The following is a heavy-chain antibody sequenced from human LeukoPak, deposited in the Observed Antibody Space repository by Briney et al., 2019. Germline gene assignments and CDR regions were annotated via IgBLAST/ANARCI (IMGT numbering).Heavy chain of an antibody. Sequence: GESLKISCKGSGXSFTSYWIGWVRQMPGKGLEWMGIIYPGDSDTRYSPSFQGQVTISADKSISTAYLQWSSLKASDTAMYYCARQDCSSTSCFNSAFDIWGQGTMVTVSS. V-gene: IGHV5-51*01. J-gene: IGHJ3*02. CDR1: GXSFTSYW. CDR3: ARQDCSSTSCFNSAFDI. D-gene: IGHD2-2*01. CDR2: IYPGDSDT.